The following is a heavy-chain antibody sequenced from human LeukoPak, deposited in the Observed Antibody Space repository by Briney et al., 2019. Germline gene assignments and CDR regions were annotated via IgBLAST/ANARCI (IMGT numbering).Heavy chain of an antibody. V-gene: IGHV3-73*01. Sequence: GGSLRLSCAASGFTFSGSAIHWVRQASGKGLEWVGRIRSKANSYATAYAASVKGRFTISRDDSKNTAYLQMNSLKTEDTAVYYCTSGANYYDSSDAFDIWGQGTMVTVSS. J-gene: IGHJ3*02. CDR3: TSGANYYDSSDAFDI. CDR2: IRSKANSYAT. CDR1: GFTFSGSA. D-gene: IGHD3-22*01.